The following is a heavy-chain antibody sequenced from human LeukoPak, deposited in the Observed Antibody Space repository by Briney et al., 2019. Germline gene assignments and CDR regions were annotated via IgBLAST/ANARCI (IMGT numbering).Heavy chain of an antibody. CDR1: GGSFSGHD. V-gene: IGHV4-34*01. CDR2: ISRSAGT. J-gene: IGHJ4*02. CDR3: ARVDYHSGGPTNY. Sequence: SETLSLTCAVYGGSFSGHDCHWIRQSPGKGLEWIGEISRSAGTYYNPSLKSRVTISLDTSKNQFSLNLSSVTAADTAIYYCARVDYHSGGPTNYWGQGTPVTVSS. D-gene: IGHD3-10*01.